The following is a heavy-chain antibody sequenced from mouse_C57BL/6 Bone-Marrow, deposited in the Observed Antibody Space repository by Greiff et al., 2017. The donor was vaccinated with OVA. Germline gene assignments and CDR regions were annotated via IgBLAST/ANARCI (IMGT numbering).Heavy chain of an antibody. J-gene: IGHJ2*01. Sequence: EVQLQQSGPVLVKPGASVKMSCQASGSPFTDYYMTWVKQSHGKSLEWIGVINPYNGGTSYNQKFKGKATLTVDKSSSTAYMELNSLTSEDSAVYYCAREGDDGYLPFDYWGQGTTLTVSS. CDR3: AREGDDGYLPFDY. D-gene: IGHD2-3*01. V-gene: IGHV1-19*01. CDR2: INPYNGGT. CDR1: GSPFTDYY.